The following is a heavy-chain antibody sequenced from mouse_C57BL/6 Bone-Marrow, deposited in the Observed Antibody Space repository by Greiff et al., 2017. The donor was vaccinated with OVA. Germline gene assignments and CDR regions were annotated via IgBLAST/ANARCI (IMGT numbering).Heavy chain of an antibody. Sequence: QVQLQQSGAELARPGASVKLSCKASGYTFTSYGISWVKQRPGQGLEWIGWIFPGSGSTYYNEKFKGKATLTVDKSSSTAYMLLSSLTSEDSAVYVCARDGSSLARFAYWGQGTLVTVSA. CDR1: GYTFTSYG. CDR3: ARDGSSLARFAY. J-gene: IGHJ3*01. D-gene: IGHD1-1*01. CDR2: IFPGSGST. V-gene: IGHV1-81*01.